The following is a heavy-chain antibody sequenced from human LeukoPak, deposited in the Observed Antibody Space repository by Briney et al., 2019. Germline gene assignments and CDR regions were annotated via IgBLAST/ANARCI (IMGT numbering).Heavy chain of an antibody. CDR3: ARGRGLRRSYYDSSGYGDY. CDR2: IYESGSV. D-gene: IGHD3-22*01. V-gene: IGHV4-30-2*01. Sequence: SQTLSLTCTVSGDSISSGAYSWSWIQQPPGKGLEWIGHIYESGSVYYNPSLKSRVTISVDTSKNQFSLKLSSVTAADTAVYYCARGRGLRRSYYDSSGYGDYWGQGTLVTVSS. CDR1: GDSISSGAYS. J-gene: IGHJ4*02.